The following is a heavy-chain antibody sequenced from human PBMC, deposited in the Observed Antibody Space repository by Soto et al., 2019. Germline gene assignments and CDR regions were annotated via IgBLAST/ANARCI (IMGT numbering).Heavy chain of an antibody. CDR1: GFTVDDYA. Sequence: GGSLRLSCAASGFTVDDYAMHWVRQAPGKGLEWVSGISWNSETIYYADSVKGRFTISRDNAKNSLYLQMNSLRAEDTAVYYCASVSYVMAVWSQRTSVIVSS. CDR3: ASVSYVMAV. J-gene: IGHJ6*02. V-gene: IGHV3-9*01. CDR2: ISWNSETI. D-gene: IGHD3-10*02.